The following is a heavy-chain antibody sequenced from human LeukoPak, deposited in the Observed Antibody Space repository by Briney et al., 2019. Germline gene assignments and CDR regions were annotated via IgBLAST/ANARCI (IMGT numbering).Heavy chain of an antibody. CDR3: ALLRDAGPYYYYYGMDV. V-gene: IGHV3-53*01. Sequence: GGSLRLSCAVSGFTVSNNYMSWVRQAPGKGLEWVSVMYSGGSTYYADSVKGRFTISRDNSKNTVYLQMNSLRAEDTAVYYCALLRDAGPYYYYYGMDVWGQGTTVTVSS. CDR2: MYSGGST. D-gene: IGHD3-10*01. J-gene: IGHJ6*02. CDR1: GFTVSNNY.